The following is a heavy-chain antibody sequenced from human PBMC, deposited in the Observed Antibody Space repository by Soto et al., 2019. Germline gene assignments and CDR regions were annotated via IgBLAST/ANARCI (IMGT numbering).Heavy chain of an antibody. CDR1: GFTAISTY. V-gene: IGHV3-66*01. Sequence: EVQLVESGGGWVQPGGSRRLSFAASGFTAISTYLTWFPKAPGKGRGWVSVIYSGGTTYYADSVKGRFTISRDNSKNTLYLQMNSLRAEDTAVYYCARNGDSSDYRGWFDPWGQGTLVTVSS. CDR2: IYSGGTT. CDR3: ARNGDSSDYRGWFDP. D-gene: IGHD3-22*01. J-gene: IGHJ5*02.